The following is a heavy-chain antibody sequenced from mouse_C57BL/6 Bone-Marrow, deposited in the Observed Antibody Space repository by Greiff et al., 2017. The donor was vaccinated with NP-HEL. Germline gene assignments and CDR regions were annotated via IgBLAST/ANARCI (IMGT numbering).Heavy chain of an antibody. CDR3: AREGLGMDY. D-gene: IGHD2-4*01. J-gene: IGHJ4*01. CDR2: IYPRSGNT. CDR1: GYTFTSYG. V-gene: IGHV1-81*01. Sequence: QVQLKQSGAELARPGASVKLSCKASGYTFTSYGISWVKQRTGQGLEWIGEIYPRSGNTYYNEKFKGKATLTADKSSSTAYMELRSLTSEDSAVYFCAREGLGMDYWGQGTSVTVSS.